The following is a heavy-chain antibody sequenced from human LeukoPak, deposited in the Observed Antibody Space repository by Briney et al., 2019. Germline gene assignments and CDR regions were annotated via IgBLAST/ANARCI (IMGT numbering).Heavy chain of an antibody. CDR1: WFTVSSNY. CDR3: ARVSVVRDTAMVTEGFDY. D-gene: IGHD5-18*01. CDR2: IYSGGST. V-gene: IGHV3-53*01. J-gene: IGHJ4*02. Sequence: GGSLRLSCAASWFTVSSNYMSWVRQAPGKGLEWVSVIYSGGSTYYADSVKGRFTISRDNSKNTLYLQMNSLRAEDTAVYYCARVSVVRDTAMVTEGFDYWGQGTLVTVSS.